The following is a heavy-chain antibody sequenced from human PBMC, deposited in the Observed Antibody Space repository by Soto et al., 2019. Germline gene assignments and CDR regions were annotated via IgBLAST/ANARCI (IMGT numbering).Heavy chain of an antibody. CDR2: IYFSGNT. V-gene: IGHV4-30-4*01. Sequence: QVQLQESGPGLVKPSQTLSLTCTVSGYSISSGDYYWSWIRQPPGKGLGWIGYIYFSGNTYYNPSLKSRVSLSVDTSMNQFSLKLSSMTAADTAVYYCARSQARGFGESNWFDPWGQGTLVTVSS. CDR3: ARSQARGFGESNWFDP. CDR1: GYSISSGDYY. D-gene: IGHD3-10*01. J-gene: IGHJ5*02.